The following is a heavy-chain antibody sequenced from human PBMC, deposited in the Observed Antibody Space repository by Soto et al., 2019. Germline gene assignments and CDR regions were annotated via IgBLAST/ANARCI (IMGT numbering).Heavy chain of an antibody. J-gene: IGHJ3*02. V-gene: IGHV3-13*01. CDR2: IGTAGDT. CDR1: GLTFSNYD. Sequence: GGCLRLTCAACGLTFSNYDMHWVRQATGKGLEWVSAIGTAGDTYYPGSVKGRFTISRENAKNSLYLQMNSLRAGDTAVYYCARAFPGTEDAFDIWGKGTMVTVSS. CDR3: ARAFPGTEDAFDI. D-gene: IGHD3-10*01.